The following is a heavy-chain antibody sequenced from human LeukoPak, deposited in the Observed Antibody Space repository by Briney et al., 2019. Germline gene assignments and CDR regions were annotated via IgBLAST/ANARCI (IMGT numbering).Heavy chain of an antibody. Sequence: GASVKVSCKASGYTFTGYYMHWVRQAPGQGLGWMGWINLNSGGTNFAQKFHGRVTLTRDPSISTAYMELSRLRSDDTAVYYCERDTARITIFGVAKYMDVWGKGTTVTVSS. D-gene: IGHD3-3*01. CDR3: ERDTARITIFGVAKYMDV. V-gene: IGHV1-2*02. CDR1: GYTFTGYY. CDR2: INLNSGGT. J-gene: IGHJ6*03.